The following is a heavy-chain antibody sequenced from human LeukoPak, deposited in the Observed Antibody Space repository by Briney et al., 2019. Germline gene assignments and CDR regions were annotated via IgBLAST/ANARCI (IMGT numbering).Heavy chain of an antibody. D-gene: IGHD3-16*01. J-gene: IGHJ4*02. V-gene: IGHV4-59*01. Sequence: SETLSLTCTVSDDSISDYYRGWIRQPPGKGLEWIGYFHNSGTSTYNPSLKSRVTISADTSKNQFSLKLNSLTTADAAVYYCTRGAGWLIDYWGQGILVTVSS. CDR3: TRGAGWLIDY. CDR2: FHNSGTS. CDR1: DDSISDYY.